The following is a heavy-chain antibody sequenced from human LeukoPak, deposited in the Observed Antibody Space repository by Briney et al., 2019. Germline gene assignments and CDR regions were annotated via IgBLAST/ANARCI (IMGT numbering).Heavy chain of an antibody. V-gene: IGHV3-30*03. CDR2: ISYDGSNK. D-gene: IGHD4-23*01. CDR3: ARPVWVTTVVGNAFDI. CDR1: GFTFSRFG. J-gene: IGHJ3*02. Sequence: GKSLRLSCAASGFTFSRFGIHWVRQAPGKGLEWVAVISYDGSNKYYADSVKGRFTISRDNSENTLYLQMNSLRAEDTAVYYCARPVWVTTVVGNAFDIWGQGTMVTVSS.